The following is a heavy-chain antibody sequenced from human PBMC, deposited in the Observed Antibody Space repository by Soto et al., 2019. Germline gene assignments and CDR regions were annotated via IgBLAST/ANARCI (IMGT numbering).Heavy chain of an antibody. D-gene: IGHD6-19*01. CDR2: ISVDGRDT. V-gene: IGHV3-74*03. CDR1: GFSLSDYW. Sequence: GGSLRLSCAACGFSLSDYWMHWVLQVPGKGLLWVSRISVDGRDTTYADSVKGRFTISRDNAKNTLYLQMDSLRAEDTAVYYCVRAPEQRPIDFWGNGSLVTVSS. J-gene: IGHJ4*01. CDR3: VRAPEQRPIDF.